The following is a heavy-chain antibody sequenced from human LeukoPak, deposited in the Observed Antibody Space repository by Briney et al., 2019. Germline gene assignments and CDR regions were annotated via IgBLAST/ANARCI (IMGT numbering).Heavy chain of an antibody. D-gene: IGHD5-12*01. J-gene: IGHJ4*02. V-gene: IGHV3-74*01. CDR1: GFTFSPYW. Sequence: GGSLRLSCAGSGFTFSPYWMHWVRDAPGGGLVWASGINTDGSTTSYADAVKCRFSISRDNAKNTVYLQRSSPRAEDTAVYYCAKESGDDADLEYWGQGDLVTVSS. CDR2: INTDGSTT. CDR3: AKESGDDADLEY.